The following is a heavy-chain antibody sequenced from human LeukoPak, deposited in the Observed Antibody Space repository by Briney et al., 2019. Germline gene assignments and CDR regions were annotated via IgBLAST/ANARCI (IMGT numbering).Heavy chain of an antibody. D-gene: IGHD2-21*02. CDR1: GGSISSSSYY. J-gene: IGHJ5*02. V-gene: IGHV4-39*01. CDR3: ASFPYCDGDCLRLGAPNWFDP. Sequence: PSETLSLTCTVSGGSISSSSYYWGWIRQPPGKGLEWIGSIYYSGSTYYNPSLKSRVTISVDTSKNQFSLKLSSVTAADTAVYYCASFPYCDGDCLRLGAPNWFDPWGQGTLVTVSS. CDR2: IYYSGST.